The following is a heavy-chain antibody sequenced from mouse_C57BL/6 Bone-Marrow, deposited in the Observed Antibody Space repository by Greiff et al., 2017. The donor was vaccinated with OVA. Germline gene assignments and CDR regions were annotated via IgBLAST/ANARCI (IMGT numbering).Heavy chain of an antibody. CDR2: IDPENGDT. CDR3: TTPHWAY. CDR1: GFNINDDY. Sequence: VQLQQSGAELVRPGASVKLSCTASGFNINDDYMHWVKQRPEQGLEWIGWIDPENGDTEYASKFQGKATITADTSSNTAYLQLSSLTSEDTAVYYCTTPHWAYWGQGTLVTVSA. V-gene: IGHV14-4*01. J-gene: IGHJ3*01.